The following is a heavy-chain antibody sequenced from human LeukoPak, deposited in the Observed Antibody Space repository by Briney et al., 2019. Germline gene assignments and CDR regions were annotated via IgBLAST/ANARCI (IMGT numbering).Heavy chain of an antibody. Sequence: SETLSLTCTVSGGSISSSSYYWGWIRQPPGKGLEWIGSIYYSGSSYYNPSLKSRLTISVDTSRNQFSLKLSSVTAADTDVYYCARGRGYSYKNFDSWGQGTLVTVSS. D-gene: IGHD5-18*01. CDR1: GGSISSSSYY. J-gene: IGHJ4*02. CDR2: IYYSGSS. V-gene: IGHV4-39*07. CDR3: ARGRGYSYKNFDS.